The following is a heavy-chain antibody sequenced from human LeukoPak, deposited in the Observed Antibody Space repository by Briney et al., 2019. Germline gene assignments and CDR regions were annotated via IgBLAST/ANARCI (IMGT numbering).Heavy chain of an antibody. J-gene: IGHJ4*02. D-gene: IGHD5-18*01. CDR3: GRVDMDTNKDY. CDR2: ISAYNGDT. V-gene: IGHV1-18*01. CDR1: GYTFTSHS. Sequence: ASVKVSCKTSGYTFTSHSITRVRQAPGQGLEWMGWISAYNGDTRYAQNLQGRVTMTTDTSTRTGYMELRSLRSDDTAVYYCGRVDMDTNKDYWGQGTLVTVSS.